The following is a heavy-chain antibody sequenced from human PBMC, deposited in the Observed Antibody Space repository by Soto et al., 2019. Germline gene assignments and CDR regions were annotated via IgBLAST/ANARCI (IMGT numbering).Heavy chain of an antibody. D-gene: IGHD2-8*01. CDR2: IYYSGST. J-gene: IGHJ6*03. V-gene: IGHV4-59*01. CDR3: ARSPLRRVLMVYALDYYYMDV. Sequence: PSETLSLTCTVSGGSISSYYWSWIRQPPGKGLEWIGYIYYSGSTNYNPSLKSRVTISVDTSKNQFSLKLSSVTAADTAVYYCARSPLRRVLMVYALDYYYMDVWGKGTTVTVSS. CDR1: GGSISSYY.